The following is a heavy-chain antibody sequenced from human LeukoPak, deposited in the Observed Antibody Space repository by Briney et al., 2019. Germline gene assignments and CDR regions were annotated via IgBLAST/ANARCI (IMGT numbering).Heavy chain of an antibody. CDR2: IYYIWST. CDR1: GGSISSHY. J-gene: IGHJ3*02. V-gene: IGHV4-59*11. D-gene: IGHD2-15*01. Sequence: PSETLSLTCTVSGGSISSHYWSWIRQPPAQGLELIGYIYYIWSTNYNPSLKSRVTISVATSKNQFSLKLSSVTAADTAVYYCARFIEGSFDIWGQGTMVTVSS. CDR3: ARFIEGSFDI.